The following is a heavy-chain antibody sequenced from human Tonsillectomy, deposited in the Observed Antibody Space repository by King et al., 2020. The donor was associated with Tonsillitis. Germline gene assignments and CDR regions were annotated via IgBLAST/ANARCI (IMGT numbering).Heavy chain of an antibody. D-gene: IGHD5/OR15-5a*01. CDR3: VRRVYGANSFDY. V-gene: IGHV4-39*01. CDR1: GGSISSSGSY. J-gene: IGHJ4*02. Sequence: LQLQESGPGLVKPSETLSLTCTVSGGSISSSGSYWGWIRQPPGKGREWIGGSYYCGTTPYNPSLKSRLTISVDTSKNQSFLKLSSVTAADTAVYYCVRRVYGANSFDYWGQGTLVIVSS. CDR2: SYYCGTT.